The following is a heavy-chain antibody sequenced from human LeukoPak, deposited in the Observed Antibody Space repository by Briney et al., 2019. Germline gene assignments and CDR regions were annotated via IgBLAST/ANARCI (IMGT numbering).Heavy chain of an antibody. CDR1: GYALTTYD. V-gene: IGHV1-8*01. CDR3: ARGVKKYCTEFGCYRPDWFDP. Sequence: VASVKVSCKASGYALTTYDINWVRHASGQGLEWMAWMNPDSGNSGYAEKFQGRVTLTANPSISTAYMELGSLRYDDSAVYYCARGVKKYCTEFGCYRPDWFDPWGQGTLLIVSS. J-gene: IGHJ5*02. D-gene: IGHD2-8*02. CDR2: MNPDSGNS.